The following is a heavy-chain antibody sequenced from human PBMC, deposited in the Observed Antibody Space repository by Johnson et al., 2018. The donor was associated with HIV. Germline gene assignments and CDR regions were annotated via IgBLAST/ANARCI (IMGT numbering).Heavy chain of an antibody. J-gene: IGHJ3*02. V-gene: IGHV3-66*01. CDR3: TRDHYNFWSGDAFDI. Sequence: VQLVESGGGLVKPGGSLRLSCAASGFTFSDYYMSWVRQAPGKGLEWVSVLYSGGSTYYADSVKGRFTISRDNSKNTLYLQMNSLRAEDTAVYYCTRDHYNFWSGDAFDIWGQGTMVTVSS. CDR1: GFTFSDYY. CDR2: LYSGGST. D-gene: IGHD3-3*01.